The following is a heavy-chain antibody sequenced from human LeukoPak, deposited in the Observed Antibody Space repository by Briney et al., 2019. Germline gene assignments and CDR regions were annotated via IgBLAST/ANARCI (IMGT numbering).Heavy chain of an antibody. CDR1: GYTFSTYG. V-gene: IGHV1-18*01. J-gene: IGHJ6*02. Sequence: ASVKISCKASGYTFSTYGISWVRQAPGQGLQWMGWASTWDSGTNYAQNLQGRVTMTTDTSTTTAYMELRSLRFDDTAVYYCASPDDSSGLVGRALSMDVWGQGTTVTVSS. CDR2: ASTWDSGT. D-gene: IGHD3-22*01. CDR3: ASPDDSSGLVGRALSMDV.